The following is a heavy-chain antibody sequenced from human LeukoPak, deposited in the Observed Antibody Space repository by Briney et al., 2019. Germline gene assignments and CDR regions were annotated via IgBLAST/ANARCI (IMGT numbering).Heavy chain of an antibody. J-gene: IGHJ4*02. V-gene: IGHV1-46*01. Sequence: GASVKVSCKASGYTFTSYYMHWVRQAPGQGLEWMGIINPSGGSTSYAQTFQGRVTMTRDMSTSTVYMELSSLRSEDTAVYYCARDVVYYYGSGSYLYYWGQGTLVTVSS. CDR2: INPSGGST. CDR3: ARDVVYYYGSGSYLYY. CDR1: GYTFTSYY. D-gene: IGHD3-10*01.